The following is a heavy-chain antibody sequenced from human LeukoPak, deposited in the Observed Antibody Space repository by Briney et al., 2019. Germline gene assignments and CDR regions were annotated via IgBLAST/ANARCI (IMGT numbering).Heavy chain of an antibody. J-gene: IGHJ4*02. V-gene: IGHV4-59*08. CDR3: ARRARATAGGDYFDY. D-gene: IGHD6-13*01. CDR2: TYYTGNT. Sequence: KASGHLFPSCTVAGGSTNNYYWAWVRRPPGEGLGWGGYTYYTGNTSYNPSLRGRVTMSADTSKNQFSLKLNSVTAADTAVYYCARRARATAGGDYFDYWGQGTLVTVSS. CDR1: GGSTNNYY.